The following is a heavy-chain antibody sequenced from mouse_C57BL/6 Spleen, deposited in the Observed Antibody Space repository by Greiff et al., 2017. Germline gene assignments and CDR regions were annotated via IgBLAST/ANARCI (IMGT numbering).Heavy chain of an antibody. CDR1: GYTFTSYW. D-gene: IGHD2-1*01. CDR3: AYGNSFDY. Sequence: VKQSCKASGYTFTSYWMHWVKQRPGQGLEWIGEIDPSDSYTNYNQKFKGKSTLTVDKSSSTAYMQLSSLTSEDSAVYYCAYGNSFDYWGQGTTLTVSS. J-gene: IGHJ2*01. CDR2: IDPSDSYT. V-gene: IGHV1-69*01.